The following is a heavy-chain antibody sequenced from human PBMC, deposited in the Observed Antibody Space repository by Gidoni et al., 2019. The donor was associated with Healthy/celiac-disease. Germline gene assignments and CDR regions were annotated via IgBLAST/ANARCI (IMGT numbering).Heavy chain of an antibody. CDR3: ARDYRVGLGEYIYYYYGMDV. Sequence: QVQLVQSGAEVKKPGSSVKVSCKASGGTFSSYTISWVRQAPGQGLEWMGRIIPILGIANYAQKFQGRVTITADKSTSTAYMELSSLRSEDTAVYYCARDYRVGLGEYIYYYYGMDVWGQGTTVTVSS. D-gene: IGHD3-10*01. J-gene: IGHJ6*02. CDR2: IIPILGIA. V-gene: IGHV1-69*08. CDR1: GGTFSSYT.